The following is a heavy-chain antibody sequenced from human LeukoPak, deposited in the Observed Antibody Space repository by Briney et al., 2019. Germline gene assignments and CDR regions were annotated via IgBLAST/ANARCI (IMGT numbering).Heavy chain of an antibody. CDR3: ARVGGYCSSTSCYGGDDAFDI. Sequence: ASVKVSCKASGYTFTNFDFNWVRQATGQGLEWMGWMNPHTDNTGYAQNFQGRVPFTKNTSISTAYMELNSLRCDDTAVNFCARVGGYCSSTSCYGGDDAFDIWGQGTMVTVSS. V-gene: IGHV1-8*03. J-gene: IGHJ3*02. D-gene: IGHD2-2*01. CDR1: GYTFTNFD. CDR2: MNPHTDNT.